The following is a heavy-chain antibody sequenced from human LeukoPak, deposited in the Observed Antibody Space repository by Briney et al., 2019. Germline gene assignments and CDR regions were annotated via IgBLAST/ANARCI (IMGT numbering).Heavy chain of an antibody. Sequence: SETLSLTCAVYGGSFSGYYWSWIRQPPGKGLEWIGEINHSGSTNYNPSLKSRVTISVDTSKNQFSLKLSSVTAADTAVYYCARDRYYYDSSGYAGHPFDYWGQGTLVTVSS. D-gene: IGHD3-22*01. CDR3: ARDRYYYDSSGYAGHPFDY. V-gene: IGHV4-34*01. J-gene: IGHJ4*02. CDR2: INHSGST. CDR1: GGSFSGYY.